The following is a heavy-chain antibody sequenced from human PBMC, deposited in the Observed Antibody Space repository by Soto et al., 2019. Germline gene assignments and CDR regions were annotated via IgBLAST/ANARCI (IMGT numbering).Heavy chain of an antibody. CDR1: GFTFSSYA. CDR2: ISYDGSNK. Sequence: QVQLVESGGGVVQPGRSLRLSCAASGFTFSSYAMHWVRQAPGKGLAWVAVISYDGSNKYYADSVKGRFTISRDNSKNTLYLQMNSLRVEDTAVYYCARVTGIVLRPVAGGLDVWGQGTTVTVSS. J-gene: IGHJ6*02. CDR3: ARVTGIVLRPVAGGLDV. D-gene: IGHD2-2*01. V-gene: IGHV3-30-3*01.